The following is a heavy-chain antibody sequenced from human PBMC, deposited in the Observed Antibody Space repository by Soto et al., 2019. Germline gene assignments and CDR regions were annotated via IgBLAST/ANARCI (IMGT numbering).Heavy chain of an antibody. J-gene: IGHJ5*02. CDR2: INHTGGT. CDR1: GGSVNGYY. CDR3: ATRITVFGLLIPPFDP. V-gene: IGHV4-34*02. Sequence: QVHLQQWGAGLLKPSETLSLTCAVYGGSVNGYYWNWIRQPPGKGLEWIGEINHTGGTHYNPSLKGRVTMSVDTPKNQFSLRLSSVTAADTAIYYCATRITVFGLLIPPFDPWGQGTQVTVSS. D-gene: IGHD3-3*01.